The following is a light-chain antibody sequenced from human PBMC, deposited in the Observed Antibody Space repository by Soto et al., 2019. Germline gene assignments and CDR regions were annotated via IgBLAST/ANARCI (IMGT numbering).Light chain of an antibody. Sequence: EIVMTQSPATLSVSPGERATLSCRASQSVSSNLAWYQQKPGQAPRLLIYGASTRATGIPARFSGSGSGTEFTLIINRLEPEDAAIYYCQQYGGSPRTFGQGTKVDIK. CDR3: QQYGGSPRT. CDR1: QSVSSN. CDR2: GAS. V-gene: IGKV3-15*01. J-gene: IGKJ1*01.